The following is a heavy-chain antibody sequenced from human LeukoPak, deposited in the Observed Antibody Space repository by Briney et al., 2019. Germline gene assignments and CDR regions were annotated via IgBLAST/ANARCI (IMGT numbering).Heavy chain of an antibody. D-gene: IGHD6-13*01. CDR3: ARGGFRAAAGTALWY. Sequence: SETLSLTCAVYGVSFSGYCWSWIRQPPGKGLEWIGEINHSGSTNYNPSLKSRVTISVDTSKNQFSLKLNSVTAADTAVYYCARGGFRAAAGTALWYWGQGTLVTVSS. V-gene: IGHV4-34*01. J-gene: IGHJ4*02. CDR1: GVSFSGYC. CDR2: INHSGST.